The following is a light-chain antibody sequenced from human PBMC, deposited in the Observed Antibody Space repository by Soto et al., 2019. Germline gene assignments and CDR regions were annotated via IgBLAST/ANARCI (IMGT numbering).Light chain of an antibody. J-gene: IGKJ1*01. CDR1: QSVSRW. CDR3: QKFNSKVWT. V-gene: IGKV1-5*01. CDR2: EAS. Sequence: DIQMTQSPSTLSASVGDTVTITCRASQSVSRWLNWYQQKPGKAPRLLIYEASNLESGVQMRFSGSGSGTEFDLTITSLQPADSETYYCQKFNSKVWTFGQGTRVEI.